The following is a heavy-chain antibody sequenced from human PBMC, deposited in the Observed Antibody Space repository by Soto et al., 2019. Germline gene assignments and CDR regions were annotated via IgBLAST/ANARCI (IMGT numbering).Heavy chain of an antibody. CDR1: GFTFTNAW. V-gene: IGHV3-15*01. Sequence: DVQLVESGGGLVTPGGSLRLSCAASGFTFTNAWMSWVRQAPGKGLEWVGRIKRETDGGTIDDAAHVKGRFFISREESNNTWYLQTTSMKTKDIALYFWTTLVAGPGWGDDYWGRGTLVTVSS. D-gene: IGHD6-19*01. CDR3: TTLVAGPGWGDDY. CDR2: IKRETDGGTI. J-gene: IGHJ4*02.